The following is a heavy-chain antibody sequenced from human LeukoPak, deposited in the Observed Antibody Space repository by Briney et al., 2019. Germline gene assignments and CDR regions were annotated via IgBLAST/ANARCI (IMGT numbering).Heavy chain of an antibody. CDR1: GYTFTSYY. CDR2: INPSGGST. Sequence: ASVKVSCKASGYTFTSYYMHWVRQAPGQGLEWMGIINPSGGSTSYAQKFQGRVTMTRDMSTSTVYMELSSLRSGDTAVYYCARDPNIVVVPAAPSYYYMDVWGKGTTVTVSS. D-gene: IGHD2-2*01. CDR3: ARDPNIVVVPAAPSYYYMDV. J-gene: IGHJ6*03. V-gene: IGHV1-46*01.